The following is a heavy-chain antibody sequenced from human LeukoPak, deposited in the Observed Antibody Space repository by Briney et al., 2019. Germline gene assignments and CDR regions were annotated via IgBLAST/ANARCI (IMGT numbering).Heavy chain of an antibody. CDR3: ARHAMARFGELSPDY. Sequence: GESLKISCKGSGYSFTSYWIGWVPQMPGKGLEWMGIIYPGDSDTRYSPSFQGQVTISADKSISTAYLQWSSLKASDTAMYYCARHAMARFGELSPDYWGQGTLVTVSS. CDR1: GYSFTSYW. J-gene: IGHJ4*02. V-gene: IGHV5-51*01. CDR2: IYPGDSDT. D-gene: IGHD3-10*01.